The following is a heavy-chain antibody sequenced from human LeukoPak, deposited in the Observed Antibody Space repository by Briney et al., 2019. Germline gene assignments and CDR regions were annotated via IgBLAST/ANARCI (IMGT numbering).Heavy chain of an antibody. V-gene: IGHV4-59*01. CDR2: IYYTGSI. Sequence: PSETLSLTCTVSGASINSYYWSWIRQPPGKGLEWIGYIYYTGSINYNPSLKSRVTISVDTSKNQFSLKLTSVTAADTAVYYCARGGGRFDYWGQGTLVTVS. J-gene: IGHJ4*02. CDR1: GASINSYY. CDR3: ARGGGRFDY. D-gene: IGHD2-15*01.